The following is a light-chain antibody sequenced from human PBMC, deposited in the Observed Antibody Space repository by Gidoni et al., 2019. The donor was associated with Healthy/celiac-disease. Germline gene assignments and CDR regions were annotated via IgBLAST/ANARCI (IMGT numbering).Light chain of an antibody. CDR2: KAS. Sequence: DIQMTQSPSTLSASVGDRVTITCRASQSISSWLAWYQQKPGKATKLLIYKASSLESGVPSRFSGSGSGTEFTLTISRLQPDDFATYYCQQYNSYPYTFGQGTKLEIK. CDR3: QQYNSYPYT. V-gene: IGKV1-5*03. CDR1: QSISSW. J-gene: IGKJ2*01.